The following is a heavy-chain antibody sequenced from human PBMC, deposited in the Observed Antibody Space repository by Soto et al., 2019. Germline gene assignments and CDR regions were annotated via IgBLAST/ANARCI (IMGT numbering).Heavy chain of an antibody. CDR3: AHRQRTVYFDY. J-gene: IGHJ4*02. V-gene: IGHV2-5*02. D-gene: IGHD4-17*01. CDR2: IYWDDDK. Sequence: QITLKESGPTLVKPTQTLTLTCTFSGFSLSTSGVGVGWIRQPPGKALEWLALIYWDDDKRYSPSMKIRLTITEDTSKNQVVLTMTNMDPVETATYYCAHRQRTVYFDYWGQGTLVTVSS. CDR1: GFSLSTSGVG.